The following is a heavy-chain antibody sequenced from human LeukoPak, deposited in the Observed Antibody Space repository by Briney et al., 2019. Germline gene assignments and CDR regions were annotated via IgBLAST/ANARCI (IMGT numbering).Heavy chain of an antibody. CDR2: IYYRGST. V-gene: IGHV4-59*01. Sequence: SETLSLTCTVSGGSISSYYWSWTRQPPAKGLEWIGYIYYRGSTNYNPSLKSRVTISVDTSKNRFSLKLSSVTAADTAVYYCARGRTPYCSGGSCPQGWFDHWGQGTLVTVSS. J-gene: IGHJ5*02. D-gene: IGHD2-15*01. CDR1: GGSISSYY. CDR3: ARGRTPYCSGGSCPQGWFDH.